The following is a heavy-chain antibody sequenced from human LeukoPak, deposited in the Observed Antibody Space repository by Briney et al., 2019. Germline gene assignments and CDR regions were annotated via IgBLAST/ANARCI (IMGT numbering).Heavy chain of an antibody. CDR1: GYTFTGYY. CDR2: INPNSGGT. V-gene: IGHV1-2*02. CDR3: AMQYYDSSGYRAYDAFDI. J-gene: IGHJ3*02. D-gene: IGHD3-22*01. Sequence: ASVKVSCKASGYTFTGYYMHWVRQAPGQGLEWMGWINPNSGGTNYAQKFQGRVTMTRDTSISTAYMELSRLRSDDTAVYYCAMQYYDSSGYRAYDAFDIWGQGTMVTVSS.